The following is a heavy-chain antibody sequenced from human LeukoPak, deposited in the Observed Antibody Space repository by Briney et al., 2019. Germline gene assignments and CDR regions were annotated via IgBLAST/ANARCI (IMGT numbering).Heavy chain of an antibody. CDR3: ARSQYQLLSYYYYGMDV. Sequence: ASVKVSCKASGYTFTSYAMNWVRQAPGQGLEWMGWINTNTGNPTYAQGFTGRFVFSLDTSVSTAYLQIGSLKAEDTAVYYCARSQYQLLSYYYYGMDVWGQGTTVTVSS. CDR2: INTNTGNP. J-gene: IGHJ6*02. D-gene: IGHD2-2*01. CDR1: GYTFTSYA. V-gene: IGHV7-4-1*01.